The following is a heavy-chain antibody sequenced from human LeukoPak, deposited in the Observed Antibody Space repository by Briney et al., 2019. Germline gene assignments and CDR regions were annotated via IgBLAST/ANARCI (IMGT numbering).Heavy chain of an antibody. CDR3: AKAKSNYDFWSGIDY. CDR2: ISGSGNTI. V-gene: IGHV3-48*01. J-gene: IGHJ4*02. Sequence: GGSLRLSCAASGFTFSVYTMNWVRQAPGKGLEWVSYISGSGNTIYYADSVKGRFTISRDNSKNTLYLQMNSLRAEDTAVYYCAKAKSNYDFWSGIDYWGQGTLVTVSS. CDR1: GFTFSVYT. D-gene: IGHD3-3*01.